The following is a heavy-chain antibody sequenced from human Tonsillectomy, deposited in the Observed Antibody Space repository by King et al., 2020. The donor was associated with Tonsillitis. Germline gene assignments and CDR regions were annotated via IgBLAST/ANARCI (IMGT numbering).Heavy chain of an antibody. V-gene: IGHV3-30*18. Sequence: VQLVESGGGVVQPGRSLRLSCAASGFTFSSYGMHWVRQAPGKGLEWVAVISYDGSNKYYADSVKGRFTIYRDNSKNTLYLQMNSLRAEDTAVYYCVKGIWKLPRYTLLKEAFDLWGQGTMVPVSS. CDR1: GFTFSSYG. J-gene: IGHJ3*01. D-gene: IGHD2-15*01. CDR3: VKGIWKLPRYTLLKEAFDL. CDR2: ISYDGSNK.